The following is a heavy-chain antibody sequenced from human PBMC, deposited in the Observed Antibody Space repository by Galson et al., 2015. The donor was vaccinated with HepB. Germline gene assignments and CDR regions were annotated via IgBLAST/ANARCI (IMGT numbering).Heavy chain of an antibody. D-gene: IGHD6-6*01. CDR3: AKVLYSSSSEDAFDI. Sequence: SLRLSCAASGFTFSSYAMSWVRQAPGKGLEWVSAISGRGGSTYYADSVKGRFTISRDNSKNTLYLQMNSLRAEDTAVYYCAKVLYSSSSEDAFDIWGQGTMVTVSS. CDR1: GFTFSSYA. J-gene: IGHJ3*02. V-gene: IGHV3-23*01. CDR2: ISGRGGST.